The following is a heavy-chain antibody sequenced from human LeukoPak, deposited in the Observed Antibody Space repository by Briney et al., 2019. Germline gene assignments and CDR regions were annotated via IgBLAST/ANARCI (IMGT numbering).Heavy chain of an antibody. D-gene: IGHD1-26*01. V-gene: IGHV3-48*04. Sequence: GGSQRLSCAASGFTFSSYSMNWVRQAPGKGLEWVSFISSSSSTIYYADSVKGRFTISRDNAKNSLYLQMNSLRAEDTAVYYSARDRGGSYSAIDYWGQGTLVTVSS. CDR2: ISSSSSTI. CDR1: GFTFSSYS. J-gene: IGHJ4*02. CDR3: ARDRGGSYSAIDY.